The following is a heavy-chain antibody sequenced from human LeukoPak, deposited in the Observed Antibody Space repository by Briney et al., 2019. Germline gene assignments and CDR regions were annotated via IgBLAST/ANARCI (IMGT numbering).Heavy chain of an antibody. CDR2: IDYTGSA. J-gene: IGHJ4*02. D-gene: IGHD6-19*01. Sequence: SETLSLTCTVAGGSVSSNSYYWSWFRQPLGKGLEWIGFIDYTGSANYNPSLKSRVTISLDTSKNQFSVKVMSVTAADTAVYYCARIPVAKTFDYWGQGTLVTVSS. V-gene: IGHV4-61*01. CDR1: GGSVSSNSYY. CDR3: ARIPVAKTFDY.